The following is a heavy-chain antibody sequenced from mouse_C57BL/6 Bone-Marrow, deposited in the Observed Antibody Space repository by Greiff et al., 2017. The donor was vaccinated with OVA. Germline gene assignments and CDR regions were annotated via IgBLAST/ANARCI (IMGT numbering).Heavy chain of an antibody. CDR2: IHPNSGST. D-gene: IGHD1-1*01. V-gene: IGHV1-64*01. CDR3: VHEGDYGSNLYIGY. J-gene: IGHJ2*01. Sequence: QVQLQQPGAELVKPGASVKLSCKASGYTFTSYWMHWVKQRPGQGLEWIGMIHPNSGSTNYNEKFKSKATLTVDKSSGTAYMQLSRLLTEDSAVYYCVHEGDYGSNLYIGYWGQSTTLPGSS. CDR1: GYTFTSYW.